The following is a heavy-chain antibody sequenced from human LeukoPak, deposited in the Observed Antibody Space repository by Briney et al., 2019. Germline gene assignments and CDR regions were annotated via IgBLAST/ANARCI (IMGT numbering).Heavy chain of an antibody. CDR3: ARRYYYYYYMDV. CDR1: GGSISNSRDY. J-gene: IGHJ6*03. Sequence: SETLSLTCTVSGGSISNSRDYWAWIRQPPGKGLEWIGEINHSGSTNYNPSLKSRVTISVDTSKNQFSLKLSSVTAADTAVYYCARRYYYYYYMDVWGKGTTVTISS. V-gene: IGHV4-39*07. CDR2: INHSGST.